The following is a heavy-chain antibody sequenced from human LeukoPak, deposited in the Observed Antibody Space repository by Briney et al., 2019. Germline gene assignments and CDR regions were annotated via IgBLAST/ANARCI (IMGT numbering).Heavy chain of an antibody. CDR1: GGSISSDY. Sequence: SETLSLTCTVSGGSISSDYWSWIRQPAGKGLEWIGRIYTSGSTNYNPSLKSRVTISVDESKNQFSLKLSSVTAADTAVYYCARDQVGSYGVAFDIWGQGTMVTVSS. D-gene: IGHD1-26*01. J-gene: IGHJ3*02. V-gene: IGHV4-4*07. CDR3: ARDQVGSYGVAFDI. CDR2: IYTSGST.